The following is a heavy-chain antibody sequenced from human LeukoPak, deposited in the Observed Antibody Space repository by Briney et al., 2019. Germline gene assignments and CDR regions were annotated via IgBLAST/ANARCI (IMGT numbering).Heavy chain of an antibody. CDR1: GFSVSTNY. Sequence: GGSLRLSCAASGFSVSTNYMSWVRQAPGKGLEWVSSISSSSSSIYYADSVKGRFTISRDNAKKSLYLQMNSLRAEDTAVYYCARAYYDILTGFSYYFDYWGQGTLVTVSS. CDR3: ARAYYDILTGFSYYFDY. J-gene: IGHJ4*02. CDR2: ISSSSSSI. V-gene: IGHV3-48*01. D-gene: IGHD3-9*01.